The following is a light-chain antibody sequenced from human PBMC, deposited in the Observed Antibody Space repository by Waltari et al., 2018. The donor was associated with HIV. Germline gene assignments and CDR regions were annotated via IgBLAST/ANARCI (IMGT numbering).Light chain of an antibody. CDR2: GAS. V-gene: IGKV3-20*01. J-gene: IGKJ2*01. Sequence: EIVLTQSPGTLSLSPGERATLSCRASQSVTSTYLAWYQQKPGQLPRLLIFGASSRATGIPDRFSGSGSGTNFTLTISRLEPEDFAVYYCQQYGSSPGTFGQGTKVEIK. CDR1: QSVTSTY. CDR3: QQYGSSPGT.